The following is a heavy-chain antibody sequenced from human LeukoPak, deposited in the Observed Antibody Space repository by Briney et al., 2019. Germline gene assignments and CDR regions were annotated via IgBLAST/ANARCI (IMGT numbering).Heavy chain of an antibody. CDR1: GGSISSGDYY. CDR3: ARVGCSSTSCNRYFDY. D-gene: IGHD2-2*01. V-gene: IGHV4-30-4*08. CDR2: IYYSGST. J-gene: IGHJ4*02. Sequence: SQTLSLTCTVSGGSISSGDYYWSWIRQPPGKGLERIGYIYYSGSTYYSPSLKSRFTISVDTSRNQFSLKLSSVTAADTAVYYSARVGCSSTSCNRYFDYWGQGTLVTVSS.